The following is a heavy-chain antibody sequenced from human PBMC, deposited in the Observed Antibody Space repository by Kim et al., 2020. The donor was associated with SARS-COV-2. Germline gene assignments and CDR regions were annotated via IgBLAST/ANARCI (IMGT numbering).Heavy chain of an antibody. CDR2: ISYDGGNK. V-gene: IGHV3-30*04. J-gene: IGHJ4*02. Sequence: GGSLRLSCAGSGFTFSGYTMHWVRQAPDKGLEWVAFISYDGGNKYYVDSVKGRFTISRDNSKNTLYLQMNSLRAEDTAVYYCATDGPRYGSGSYFDYWGQGTLVTVSS. D-gene: IGHD3-10*01. CDR1: GFTFSGYT. CDR3: ATDGPRYGSGSYFDY.